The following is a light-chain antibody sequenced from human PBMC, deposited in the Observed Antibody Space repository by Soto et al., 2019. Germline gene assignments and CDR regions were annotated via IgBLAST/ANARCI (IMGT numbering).Light chain of an antibody. CDR2: RAS. Sequence: EIVLTQSPDTLSLSPGERATLSCRASQSVSSALLAWYQQKPGQAPRLLIYRASTRATGIPDRFTGSGSGTDFTLNISRLEPEDFAVYYCQQYESSPLTFGGWTKVEIK. V-gene: IGKV3-20*01. CDR3: QQYESSPLT. CDR1: QSVSSAL. J-gene: IGKJ4*01.